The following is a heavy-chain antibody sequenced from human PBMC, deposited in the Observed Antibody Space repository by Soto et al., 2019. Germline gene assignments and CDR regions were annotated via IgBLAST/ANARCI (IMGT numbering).Heavy chain of an antibody. Sequence: PSENLTLTCTVSEGSISIGDYSWSGIRQPPGKGLEWIGYIYYSGSTYYNPSLKSRVTISVDTSKNQFSLKLSSVTAADTAVYHCDAGTVVQIWLFDYWGQGTMVTGSS. J-gene: IGHJ4*02. D-gene: IGHD5-18*01. CDR2: IYYSGST. CDR3: DAGTVVQIWLFDY. CDR1: EGSISIGDYS. V-gene: IGHV4-30-4*01.